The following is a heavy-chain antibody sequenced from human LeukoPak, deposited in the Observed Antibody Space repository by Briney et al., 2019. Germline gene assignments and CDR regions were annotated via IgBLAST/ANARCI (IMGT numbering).Heavy chain of an antibody. CDR3: ATDYGKDPLYFDY. CDR2: ISYDGSNK. CDR1: GFTFTGYA. D-gene: IGHD3-16*01. V-gene: IGHV3-30*04. J-gene: IGHJ4*02. Sequence: PGGSLRLSGAASGFTFTGYAMHWVRQAPGKGLEWVAVISYDGSNKYYADSVKGRFTISRDNPKNTLYLQMSSLRAEDTAVYYCATDYGKDPLYFDYWGQGTLVTVSS.